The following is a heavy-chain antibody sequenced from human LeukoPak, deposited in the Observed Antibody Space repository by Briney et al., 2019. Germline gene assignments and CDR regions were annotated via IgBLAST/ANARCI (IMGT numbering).Heavy chain of an antibody. Sequence: GASVKVSCKASGYTFTSYYMHWVRQAPGQGLEWMGIINPSGGSTSYAQKFQGRVTMTRDTSASTAYMELSSLRSENMAVYYCARDGTGVGFDPWGQGTLVTVSS. D-gene: IGHD3/OR15-3a*01. CDR2: INPSGGST. J-gene: IGHJ5*02. V-gene: IGHV1-46*01. CDR3: ARDGTGVGFDP. CDR1: GYTFTSYY.